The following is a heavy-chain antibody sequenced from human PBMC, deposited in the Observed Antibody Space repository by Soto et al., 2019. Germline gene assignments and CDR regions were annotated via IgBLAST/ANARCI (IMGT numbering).Heavy chain of an antibody. Sequence: GGSLRLSCAASGFTFSSYSMNWVRQAPGKGLEWVSSISSSSSYIYYADSVKGRFTISRDNAKNSLYLQMNSLRAEDTAVYYCARVETYYYGSRSYYLDVWGQGTTVTVSS. CDR3: ARVETYYYGSRSYYLDV. D-gene: IGHD3-10*01. J-gene: IGHJ6*03. CDR1: GFTFSSYS. CDR2: ISSSSSYI. V-gene: IGHV3-21*01.